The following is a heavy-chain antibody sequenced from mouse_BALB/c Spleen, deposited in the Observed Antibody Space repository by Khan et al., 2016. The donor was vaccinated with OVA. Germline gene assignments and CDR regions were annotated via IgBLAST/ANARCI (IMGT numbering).Heavy chain of an antibody. Sequence: EVQLQESGPGLVKPSQSLSLTCTVTGYSITSGYGWNWIRQFPGNKQEWMGYISYSGSTNYNQSLKSRITLTRDTSKNQFFLQLNSLTTEDTATYYCARTARIKYWGQGTTLTVSS. CDR2: ISYSGST. J-gene: IGHJ2*01. D-gene: IGHD1-2*01. V-gene: IGHV3-2*02. CDR3: ARTARIKY. CDR1: GYSITSGYG.